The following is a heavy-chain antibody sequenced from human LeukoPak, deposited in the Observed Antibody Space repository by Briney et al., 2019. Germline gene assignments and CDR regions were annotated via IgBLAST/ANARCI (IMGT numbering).Heavy chain of an antibody. CDR2: IYYSGST. CDR3: ARGVHGDYRWYFDL. J-gene: IGHJ2*01. V-gene: IGHV4-59*01. CDR1: GGSISSYY. Sequence: PSETLSLTCTVSGGSISSYYWSWLRQPPGKGLEWIGYIYYSGSTNYNPSLKSRVTISVDTSKNQFSLKLSSVTAADTAVYYCARGVHGDYRWYFDLWGRGTLVTVSS. D-gene: IGHD4-17*01.